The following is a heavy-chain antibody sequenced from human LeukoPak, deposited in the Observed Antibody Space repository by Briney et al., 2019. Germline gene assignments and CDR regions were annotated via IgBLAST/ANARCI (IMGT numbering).Heavy chain of an antibody. CDR3: ASSCSSTSCWGYYGMDV. CDR1: GYTFTSYD. CDR2: MNPNSGNT. D-gene: IGHD2-2*01. V-gene: IGHV1-8*01. Sequence: ASVKVSCKASGYTFTSYDINWVRQATGQGLEWMGWMNPNSGNTGYAQKFQGRVTMTRNTSISTAYMELSSLRSEDTAVYYCASSCSSTSCWGYYGMDVWGQGPTVTVSS. J-gene: IGHJ6*02.